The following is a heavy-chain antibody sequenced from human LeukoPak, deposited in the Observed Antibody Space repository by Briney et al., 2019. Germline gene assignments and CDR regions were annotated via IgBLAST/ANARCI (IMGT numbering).Heavy chain of an antibody. V-gene: IGHV4-39*01. J-gene: IGHJ4*02. CDR1: GDSITTNSYW. CDR3: AIGGTVTLRLFDY. CDR2: IYSSGNS. Sequence: PSETLSLTCSLSGDSITTNSYWWGWIRQSPGKGLEWIGSIYSSGNSYYNPSLKSRATISPDTSKNQFSLKLSSVTAADTAVYYCAIGGTVTLRLFDYWGQGTLVTVSS. D-gene: IGHD4-11*01.